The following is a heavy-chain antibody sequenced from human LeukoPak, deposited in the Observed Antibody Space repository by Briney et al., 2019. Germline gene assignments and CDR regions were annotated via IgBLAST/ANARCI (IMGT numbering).Heavy chain of an antibody. V-gene: IGHV3-53*04. D-gene: IGHD1-26*01. CDR2: IYRGGST. J-gene: IGHJ4*02. CDR1: GFIVSNNY. CDR3: ARGQWAELNY. Sequence: GGSLRLSCAASGFIVSNNYMSWVRQAPGKGLEWVSVIYRGGSTYYADSAKGRFTISRHNSKNTLYLQMNSLRPEDTAVYYCARGQWAELNYWGQGTLVTVSS.